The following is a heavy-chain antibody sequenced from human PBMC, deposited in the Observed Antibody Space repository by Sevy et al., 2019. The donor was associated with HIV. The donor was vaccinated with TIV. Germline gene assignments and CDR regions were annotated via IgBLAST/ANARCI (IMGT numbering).Heavy chain of an antibody. CDR1: GFTFSSYA. V-gene: IGHV3-30-3*01. CDR2: ISYDGSNK. D-gene: IGHD2-15*01. CDR3: AREHPSSICSGGSCYPDGYFDY. J-gene: IGHJ4*02. Sequence: GGSLRLSCAASGFTFSSYAMHWVRQAPGKGLEWVAVISYDGSNKYYADSVKGRFTISRDNSKNTLYLQRNSLRAEDTAVYYCAREHPSSICSGGSCYPDGYFDYWGQGTLVTVSS.